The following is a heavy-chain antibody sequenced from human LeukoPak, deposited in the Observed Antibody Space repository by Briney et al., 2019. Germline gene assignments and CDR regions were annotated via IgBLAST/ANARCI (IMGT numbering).Heavy chain of an antibody. J-gene: IGHJ4*02. V-gene: IGHV1-2*02. D-gene: IGHD4/OR15-4a*01. CDR1: GYTFTGYY. CDR3: ARGVYDCGSGYDY. Sequence: ASVKISCKASGYTFTGYYMPWVRQAPGHGLEWGGWINPNSGGTNYAQKIQGGVTMTRDTSISTADKYTSTVRLEHTTVRYGARGVYDCGSGYDYWGQGTLVTVSS. CDR2: INPNSGGT.